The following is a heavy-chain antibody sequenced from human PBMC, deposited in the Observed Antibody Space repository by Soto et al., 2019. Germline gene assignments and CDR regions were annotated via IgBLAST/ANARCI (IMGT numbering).Heavy chain of an antibody. CDR3: ARSYDFWSGYYFAY. D-gene: IGHD3-3*01. V-gene: IGHV4-59*01. CDR2: IYYSGST. J-gene: IGHJ4*02. Sequence: QVQLQESGPGLVKPSETLSLTCTVSGGSISSYYWSWIRQPPGKGLEWIGYIYYSGSTNYNPSLKSRVTISVDTSKNQFSLKLSSVTAADTAVYYCARSYDFWSGYYFAYWGQGTLVTVSS. CDR1: GGSISSYY.